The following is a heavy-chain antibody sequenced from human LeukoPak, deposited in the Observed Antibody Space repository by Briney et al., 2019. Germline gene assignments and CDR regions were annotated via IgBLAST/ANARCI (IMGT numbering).Heavy chain of an antibody. Sequence: SGPTLVKPTQTLTLTCTFSGFSLSTSGVGVGWIRQPPGKALEWLALIYWDDDKRYSPSLKSRLTITKDTSKNQVVLTMTNMDPVDTATYYCAHRRRYCSSTSCSNWFDPWGQGTLVTVSS. CDR1: GFSLSTSGVG. D-gene: IGHD2-2*01. J-gene: IGHJ5*02. CDR3: AHRRRYCSSTSCSNWFDP. V-gene: IGHV2-5*02. CDR2: IYWDDDK.